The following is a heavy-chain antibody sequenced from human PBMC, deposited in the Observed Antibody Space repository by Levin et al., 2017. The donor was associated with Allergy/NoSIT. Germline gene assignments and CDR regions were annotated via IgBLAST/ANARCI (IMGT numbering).Heavy chain of an antibody. V-gene: IGHV3-15*01. CDR2: IKSKTDGGTA. CDR1: GITFSNAW. D-gene: IGHD6-13*01. J-gene: IGHJ4*02. Sequence: AGGSLRLSCTVSGITFSNAWMSWARQAPGKGLEWVGRIKSKTDGGTADYASPVKGRFTIARDDSKNTLYLQMNSLKTEDTAVYYCTTYISSWYYFDNWGQGILVTVSS. CDR3: TTYISSWYYFDN.